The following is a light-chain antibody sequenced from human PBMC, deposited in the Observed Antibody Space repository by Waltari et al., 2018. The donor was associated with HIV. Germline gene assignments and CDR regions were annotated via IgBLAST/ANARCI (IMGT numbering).Light chain of an antibody. CDR3: QQYSNWPRT. Sequence: EVVLTQSPATLSVSPGDRATLSSRASQSVSSNLAWYQQKPGQPPRLLICAVSTRATGIAARFSGSGSGTEFSLTISSLQSEDYAVYYCQQYSNWPRTFGQGTKVEIK. J-gene: IGKJ1*01. CDR1: QSVSSN. CDR2: AVS. V-gene: IGKV3-15*01.